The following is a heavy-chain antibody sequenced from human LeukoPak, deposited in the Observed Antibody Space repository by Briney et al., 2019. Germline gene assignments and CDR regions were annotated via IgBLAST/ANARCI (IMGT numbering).Heavy chain of an antibody. CDR1: NYSTTSLDY. CDR3: ARWCWFLYFDY. Sequence: SETLSLTCSVSNYSTTSLDYWGWIRQSPGKGLEWIGSLYHTGSTYYNPSLKSRVTLSIDTSKNQFSLNLASVTAADSAVYYCARWCWFLYFDYWGQGALVSVSS. V-gene: IGHV4-38-2*01. D-gene: IGHD2-8*01. J-gene: IGHJ4*02. CDR2: LYHTGST.